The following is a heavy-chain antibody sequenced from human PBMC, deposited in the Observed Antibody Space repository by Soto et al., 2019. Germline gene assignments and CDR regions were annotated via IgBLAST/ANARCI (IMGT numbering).Heavy chain of an antibody. Sequence: QITLKESGPTLVKPTQTLTLTCTFSGFSLSTTGEGVGWIRQPPGKALECLAVIYWDDNNRYSPSLKSRVTITEDTAKNQVVLTMTNMDPADTATYYCAHTHNGYYEDFDYWGQRLLVTVSS. CDR2: IYWDDNN. CDR3: AHTHNGYYEDFDY. D-gene: IGHD3-22*01. J-gene: IGHJ4*02. V-gene: IGHV2-5*02. CDR1: GFSLSTTGEG.